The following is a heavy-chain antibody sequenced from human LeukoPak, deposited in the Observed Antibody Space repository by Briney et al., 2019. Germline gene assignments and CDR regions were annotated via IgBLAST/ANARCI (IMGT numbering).Heavy chain of an antibody. J-gene: IGHJ4*02. V-gene: IGHV3-33*01. CDR1: GFTFGGYG. CDR3: TRYNNDHFDY. Sequence: PGRSLRLSCAGSGFTFGGYGMPWFRQTQAKGLEWVAVIAYDGSRAFYADSVKGRFTISRDNSKNTMSVQMDDLRAEDTAVYYCTRYNNDHFDYWGQGTLVTVSS. CDR2: IAYDGSRA. D-gene: IGHD1-14*01.